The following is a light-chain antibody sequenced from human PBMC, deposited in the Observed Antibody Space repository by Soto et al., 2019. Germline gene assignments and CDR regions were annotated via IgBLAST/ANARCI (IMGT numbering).Light chain of an antibody. J-gene: IGLJ1*01. V-gene: IGLV2-14*03. CDR3: SSYTTSSTVV. CDR2: EVT. CDR1: SSDVGGYNF. Sequence: QSVLTQPASVFGSLGQSITISCTGTSSDVGGYNFVSWYQQLPGKAPKLMIYEVTSRPSGVSNRFSGSKSGNTASLTISGLQPEDEAEYYCSSYTTSSTVVFGTGTKVTVL.